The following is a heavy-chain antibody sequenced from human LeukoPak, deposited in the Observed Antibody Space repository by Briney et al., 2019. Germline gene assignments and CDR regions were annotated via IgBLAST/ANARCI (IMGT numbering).Heavy chain of an antibody. CDR3: SRELEAANTYYFDY. V-gene: IGHV3-66*01. CDR1: GFTVSSCY. CDR2: ICSAGTN. D-gene: IGHD6-13*01. Sequence: PGGSLRLSCAASGFTVSSCYMRWVRQAPGKGLEWVSIICSAGTNYYADSVKGKFTISRDNSKNTVYLQVNSLRDEDTAVYYCSRELEAANTYYFDYWGQGTMVTVSS. J-gene: IGHJ4*02.